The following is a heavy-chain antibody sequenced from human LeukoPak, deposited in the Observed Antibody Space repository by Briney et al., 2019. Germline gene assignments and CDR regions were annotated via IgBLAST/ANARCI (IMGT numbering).Heavy chain of an antibody. Sequence: GGSLRLSCAASGFTFSSYGMHWVRQAPGKGLEWVAFIRYDGSNKYYADSVKGRFTISRDNSKNTLYLQMNSLRAEDTAVYYCAKDSALLDYYDSSGYSPRDYWAQGTLVTVSS. CDR2: IRYDGSNK. D-gene: IGHD3-22*01. J-gene: IGHJ4*02. CDR3: AKDSALLDYYDSSGYSPRDY. CDR1: GFTFSSYG. V-gene: IGHV3-30*02.